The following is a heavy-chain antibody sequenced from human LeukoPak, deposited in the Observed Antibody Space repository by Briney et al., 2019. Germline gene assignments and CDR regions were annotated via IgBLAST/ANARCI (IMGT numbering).Heavy chain of an antibody. J-gene: IGHJ4*02. D-gene: IGHD4-17*01. CDR3: ARTGSTVTMLYPFDH. CDR1: GGSFSGYY. CDR2: INHSGST. V-gene: IGHV4-34*01. Sequence: SETLSLTCAVYGGSFSGYYWSWIRQPPGKGLEWIGEINHSGSTDYNPSLKSRVTISVDTSKNQFSLKLSSVTAADTAVYYCARTGSTVTMLYPFDHWGQGTLVTVSS.